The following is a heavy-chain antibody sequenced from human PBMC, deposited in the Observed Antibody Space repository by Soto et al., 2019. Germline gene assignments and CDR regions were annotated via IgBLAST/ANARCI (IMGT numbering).Heavy chain of an antibody. CDR2: IIPIFGTA. V-gene: IGHV1-69*13. D-gene: IGHD3-9*01. Sequence: SVKVSCKASGGTFSSYAISWVRQAPGQGLEWMGGIIPIFGTANYAQKFQGRVTITADESTSTAYMELSSLRSEDTAVYYCASAVNSYYDILTGYFYYFDYWGQGTLVTVSS. CDR3: ASAVNSYYDILTGYFYYFDY. J-gene: IGHJ4*02. CDR1: GGTFSSYA.